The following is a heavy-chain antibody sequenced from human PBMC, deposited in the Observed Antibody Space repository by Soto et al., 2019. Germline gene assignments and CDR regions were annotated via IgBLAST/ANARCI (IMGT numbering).Heavy chain of an antibody. V-gene: IGHV3-11*01. CDR2: ISSSGSTI. D-gene: IGHD6-19*01. J-gene: IGHJ4*02. CDR3: ARGQWLPPKHASFRPFDY. CDR1: GFTFSDYY. Sequence: QVQLVESGGGLVQPGGSLRLSCAASGFTFSDYYMSWIRQAPGKGLEWVSYISSSGSTIYYADTVKGRFTISRDNAKNSRYLQMNSLRAEDTAVYYFARGQWLPPKHASFRPFDYWGQGTLVTVSS.